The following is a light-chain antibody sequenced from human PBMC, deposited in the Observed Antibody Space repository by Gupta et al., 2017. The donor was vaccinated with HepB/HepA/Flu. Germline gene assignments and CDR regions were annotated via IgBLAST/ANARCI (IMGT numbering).Light chain of an antibody. V-gene: IGLV3-1*01. J-gene: IGLJ2*01. CDR1: KLGDKY. Sequence: SPELAPPPPVFLFPRQTASTTCSGDKLGDKYACWYQQKPGQSPVLVIYQDSKRPSGIPERFSGSNSGNTATLTISGTQAMDEADYYCQAWDSSTVVFGGGTKLTVL. CDR3: QAWDSSTVV. CDR2: QDS.